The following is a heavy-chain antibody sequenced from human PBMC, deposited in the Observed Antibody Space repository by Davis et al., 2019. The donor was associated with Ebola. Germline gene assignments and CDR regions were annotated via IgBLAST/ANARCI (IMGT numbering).Heavy chain of an antibody. CDR2: IYHSGST. CDR1: GYSISSGYY. J-gene: IGHJ2*01. V-gene: IGHV4-38-2*02. Sequence: SETLSLTCTVSGYSISSGYYWGWIRQPPGKGLEWIGSIYHSGSTYYNPSLKSRVTMSVDTSKNQFSLKVTSVTAADTAVYYCARGYGVFYWYFDLWGRGTLVTVPS. CDR3: ARGYGVFYWYFDL. D-gene: IGHD4-17*01.